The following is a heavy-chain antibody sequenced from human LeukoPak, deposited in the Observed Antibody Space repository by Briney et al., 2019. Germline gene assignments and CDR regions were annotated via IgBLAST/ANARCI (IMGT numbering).Heavy chain of an antibody. CDR1: EFVFSSHA. V-gene: IGHV3-21*04. J-gene: IGHJ4*02. CDR2: ITSSSSDI. Sequence: PGGSLRLSCVASEFVFSSHAMIWVRQAPGKGLEWISSITSSSSDIFYADSVRGRFTISRDNANNALHLQMNSLRAEDTAVYYCAKDLRFNYVWEAGYWGQGTLVTVSS. CDR3: AKDLRFNYVWEAGY. D-gene: IGHD3-16*01.